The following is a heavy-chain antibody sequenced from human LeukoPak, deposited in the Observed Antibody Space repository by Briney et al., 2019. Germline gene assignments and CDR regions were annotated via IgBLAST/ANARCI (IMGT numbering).Heavy chain of an antibody. J-gene: IGHJ5*02. D-gene: IGHD5-12*01. CDR1: GGSISSGGYY. CDR2: IYYSGST. V-gene: IGHV4-31*03. Sequence: ASETLSLTCTVSGGSISSGGYYWSWIRQHPGKGLEWIGYIYYSGSTYYNPSLKSRVTISVDTSKNQFSLKLSSVTAADTAAYYCARQDIVVNWFDPWGQGTLVTVSS. CDR3: ARQDIVVNWFDP.